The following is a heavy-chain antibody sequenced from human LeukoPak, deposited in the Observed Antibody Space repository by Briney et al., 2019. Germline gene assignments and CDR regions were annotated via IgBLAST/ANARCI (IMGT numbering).Heavy chain of an antibody. CDR2: ISSSGSTI. Sequence: GGSLRLSYAASGFTFGSYEMNWVRQAPGKGLEWVSYISSSGSTIYYADSVKGRFTISRDNAKNSLYLQMNSLRAEDTAVYYCARDHGITGTTIYPLWGQGTLVTVSS. CDR3: ARDHGITGTTIYPL. D-gene: IGHD1-7*01. V-gene: IGHV3-48*03. J-gene: IGHJ4*02. CDR1: GFTFGSYE.